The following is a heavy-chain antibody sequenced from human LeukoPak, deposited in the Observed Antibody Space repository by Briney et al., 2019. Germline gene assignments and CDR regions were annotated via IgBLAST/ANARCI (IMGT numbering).Heavy chain of an antibody. CDR1: GYSFTSYW. CDR2: IYPGGSDT. D-gene: IGHD6-19*01. J-gene: IGHJ4*02. CDR3: ARSPGYSSGWRETPTRDYFDY. V-gene: IGHV5-51*01. Sequence: GESLKISCKGSGYSFTSYWIGWVRQMPGKGLEWMGIIYPGGSDTRYSPSFQGQVTISADKSISTAYLQWSSLKASDTAMYYCARSPGYSSGWRETPTRDYFDYWGQGTLVTVSS.